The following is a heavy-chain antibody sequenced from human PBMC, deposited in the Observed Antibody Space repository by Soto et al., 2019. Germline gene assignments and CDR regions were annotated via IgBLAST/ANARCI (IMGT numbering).Heavy chain of an antibody. D-gene: IGHD3-9*01. CDR3: AKAPNFDWLSHFDY. Sequence: GGSLRLSCAASGFIFKMYWMHWVRQSPGKGLVWISRIYNDGTYSDYADSVKGRFTISRDNSKNTLYLQMNRLRAEDTAVYYCAKAPNFDWLSHFDYWGQGTLVTVSS. CDR1: GFIFKMYW. CDR2: IYNDGTYS. J-gene: IGHJ4*02. V-gene: IGHV3-74*01.